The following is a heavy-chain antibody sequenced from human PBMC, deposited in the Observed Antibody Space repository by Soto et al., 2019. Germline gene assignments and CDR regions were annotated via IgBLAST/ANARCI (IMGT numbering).Heavy chain of an antibody. Sequence: QVQLQESGPGLVKPSETLSLTCTVSGGSISSYYWSWIRQPPGKGLEWIGYIYYSGSTNYNPSLKSPVTISVDTSKNQFSLKLSSVTAADTAVYYCARHAQDSSGWYTPLDYWGQGTLVTVSS. J-gene: IGHJ4*02. CDR2: IYYSGST. D-gene: IGHD6-19*01. CDR1: GGSISSYY. CDR3: ARHAQDSSGWYTPLDY. V-gene: IGHV4-59*08.